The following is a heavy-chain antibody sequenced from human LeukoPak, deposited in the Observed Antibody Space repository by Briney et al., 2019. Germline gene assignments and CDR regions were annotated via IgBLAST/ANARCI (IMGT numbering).Heavy chain of an antibody. CDR1: GYTLTELS. CDR3: ATGVIAVAGKDY. Sequence: ASVKVSCKVSGYTLTELSMHWVRQAPGKGREWMGGFDPEDGETIYAQKFQGRVTMTEDTSTDTAYMELSSLRSEDAAVYYCATGVIAVAGKDYWGQGTLVTVSS. J-gene: IGHJ4*02. D-gene: IGHD6-19*01. CDR2: FDPEDGET. V-gene: IGHV1-24*01.